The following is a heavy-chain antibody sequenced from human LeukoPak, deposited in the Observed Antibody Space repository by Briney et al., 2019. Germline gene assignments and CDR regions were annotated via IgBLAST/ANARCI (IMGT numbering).Heavy chain of an antibody. CDR3: ATDFYDST. CDR1: GLSFSNAW. V-gene: IGHV3-15*07. J-gene: IGHJ5*02. D-gene: IGHD3-22*01. Sequence: GGSLRLSCATSGLSFSNAWMNWVRQAPGKGLEWVGRIKSRTDGGTTEYAAPVKGRFIISRDDSKNTLYLQLNSLKTEDTAVYYCATDFYDSTWGQGTLVTVSS. CDR2: IKSRTDGGTT.